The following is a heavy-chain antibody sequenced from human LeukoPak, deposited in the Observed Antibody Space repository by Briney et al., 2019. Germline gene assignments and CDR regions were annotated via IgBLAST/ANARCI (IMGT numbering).Heavy chain of an antibody. J-gene: IGHJ4*02. CDR1: GYTFSSYW. CDR3: ARTTFLDF. CDR2: ISGGGDNT. V-gene: IGHV3-21*01. Sequence: GGSLRLSCAASGYTFSSYWMHWVRQAPGKGLEWVSTISGGGDNTYYADSVRGRFTISRDNARNSLYLQMSSLRVEDTAVYYCARTTFLDFWGQGTLVAVSS. D-gene: IGHD3-16*01.